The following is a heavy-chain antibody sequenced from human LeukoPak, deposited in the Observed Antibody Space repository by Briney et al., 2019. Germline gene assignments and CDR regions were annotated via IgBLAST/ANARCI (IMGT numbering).Heavy chain of an antibody. J-gene: IGHJ4*02. D-gene: IGHD2-2*01. V-gene: IGHV3-30-3*01. CDR3: VSFYETY. CDR2: ISYDGNNK. Sequence: GGSLRLSCAASGFIFSNYAMHWVRQAPGKGLEWVAVISYDGNNKYHADFAKGRFTISRDISKNTLYLQMNSLRAEDTAVYYCVSFYETYWGRGTLVTVS. CDR1: GFIFSNYA.